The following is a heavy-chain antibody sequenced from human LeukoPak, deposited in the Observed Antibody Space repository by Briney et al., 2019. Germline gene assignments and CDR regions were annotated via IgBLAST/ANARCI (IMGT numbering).Heavy chain of an antibody. CDR1: GFSVSDYS. D-gene: IGHD3-10*01. V-gene: IGHV3-11*05. CDR3: TRERRGSYYAFES. Sequence: RGSLRLSCAASGFSVSDYSISWIRQSPGKGPEWISYVMSVSGSTNYADSVKGRFTISRDNAKNSVALQLDGLRADDTAVYFCTRERRGSYYAFESWGQGTLYPVSS. CDR2: VMSVSGST. J-gene: IGHJ4*02.